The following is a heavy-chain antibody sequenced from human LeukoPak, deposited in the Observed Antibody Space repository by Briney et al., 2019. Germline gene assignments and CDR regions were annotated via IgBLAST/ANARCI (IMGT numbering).Heavy chain of an antibody. J-gene: IGHJ6*03. D-gene: IGHD3-3*01. CDR1: GFTFEDYA. CDR3: AKDTRGDFWSGYSGCMDV. Sequence: GGSLRLSCAASGFTFEDYAMHWVRQAPGKGLEWVSYISWNSGNIDYSDSVKGRFTISRDNAKNSLYLQMNSLRVEDMALYYCAKDTRGDFWSGYSGCMDVWGKGTTVTVSS. V-gene: IGHV3-9*03. CDR2: ISWNSGNI.